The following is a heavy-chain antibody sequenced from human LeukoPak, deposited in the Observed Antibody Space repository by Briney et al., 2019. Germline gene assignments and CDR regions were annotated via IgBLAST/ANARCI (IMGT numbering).Heavy chain of an antibody. J-gene: IGHJ5*02. Sequence: SETLSLTCSVSGGSISRYSWSWIRQPAGKGLEWIGRIYTSGSTNYNPSPKSRVTMSVDTSKNQFSLKLSSVTAADTAVYYCAREYFGSSDPWGQGTLVTVSS. D-gene: IGHD3-9*01. CDR2: IYTSGST. CDR1: GGSISRYS. CDR3: AREYFGSSDP. V-gene: IGHV4-4*07.